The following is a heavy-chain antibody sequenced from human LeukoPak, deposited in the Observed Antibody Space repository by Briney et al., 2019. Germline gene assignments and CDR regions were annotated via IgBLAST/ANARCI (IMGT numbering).Heavy chain of an antibody. CDR1: GFTFSDYY. CDR3: ARDGESGVKVPAANWFDP. Sequence: PGGSLRLSCAASGFTFSDYYMSWIRQAPGKGLEWVSYISSSGSTIYYADSVKGRFTISRDNAKNSLYLQMNSLRAEDTAVYYCARDGESGVKVPAANWFDPWGRGTLVTVSS. J-gene: IGHJ5*02. D-gene: IGHD2-2*01. V-gene: IGHV3-11*04. CDR2: ISSSGSTI.